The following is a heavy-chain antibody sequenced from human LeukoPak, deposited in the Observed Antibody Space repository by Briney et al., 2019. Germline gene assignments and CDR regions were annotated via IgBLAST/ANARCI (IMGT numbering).Heavy chain of an antibody. CDR1: GGSMNSNRYC. CDR3: ARASSSSSNYYYYYYMDV. Sequence: KSSETLSLTCTVSGGSMNSNRYCWAWIRQPPGKGLEWIGSVSYTGSTHYNPSLKSRVTISVDKSKNQFSLKLSSVTAADTAVYYCARASSSSSNYYYYYYMDVWGKGTTVTVSS. D-gene: IGHD6-6*01. V-gene: IGHV4-39*07. CDR2: VSYTGST. J-gene: IGHJ6*03.